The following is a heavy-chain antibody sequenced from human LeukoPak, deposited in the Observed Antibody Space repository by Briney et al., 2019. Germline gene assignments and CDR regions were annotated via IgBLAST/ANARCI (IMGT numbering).Heavy chain of an antibody. CDR2: IYYSGST. CDR3: ARHQLGEQQLGLYYYYYYMDV. CDR1: GFAFSDSY. V-gene: IGHV4-39*01. D-gene: IGHD6-13*01. J-gene: IGHJ6*03. Sequence: PGGSLRLSCAASGFAFSDSYMSWIRQPPGKGLEWIGSIYYSGSTYYNPSLKSRVTISVDTSKNQFSLKLSSVTAADTAVYYCARHQLGEQQLGLYYYYYYMDVWGKGTTVTISS.